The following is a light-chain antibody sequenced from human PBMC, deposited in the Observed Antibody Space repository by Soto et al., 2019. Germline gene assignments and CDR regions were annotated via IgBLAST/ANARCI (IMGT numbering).Light chain of an antibody. V-gene: IGKV3-20*01. CDR3: QQYGGSPRT. CDR1: QSVNIY. J-gene: IGKJ1*01. Sequence: EIVMTQSPATLSVSPGERATLSCRASQSVNIYLAWYQQKPGQAPRLLIFGASSRATGIPDRFSGSGSGTDFTLTISRLEPEDFAVYYCQQYGGSPRTFGQGTKVEVK. CDR2: GAS.